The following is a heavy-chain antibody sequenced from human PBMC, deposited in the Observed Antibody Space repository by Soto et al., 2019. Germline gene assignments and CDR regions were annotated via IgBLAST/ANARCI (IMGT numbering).Heavy chain of an antibody. D-gene: IGHD6-6*01. CDR2: IVVGSSKT. CDR3: ALVPLGY. J-gene: IGHJ4*02. V-gene: IGHV1-58*01. Sequence: QMQLMQSGPEVKKPGTSVKVSCQTSRFIFTTSAVQWVRQARGQRLEWIGWIVVGSSKTNYAQKFQERVTISRDMSTSPVYMELSILRSDDTAVYYCALVPLGYWGQGTLVTVSS. CDR1: RFIFTTSA.